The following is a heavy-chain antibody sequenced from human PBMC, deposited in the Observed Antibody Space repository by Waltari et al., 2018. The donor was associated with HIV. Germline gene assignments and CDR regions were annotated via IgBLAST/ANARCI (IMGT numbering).Heavy chain of an antibody. CDR1: VFTSSSYS. CDR3: ARDFWGGYYYGMDV. Sequence: EVQLVESGGGLVKPGGSLRLSGAAHVFTSSSYSINWVRQAPGKGLEWVSSISSSSSYIYYADSVKGRFTISRDNAKNSLYLQMNSLRAEDTAVYYCARDFWGGYYYGMDVWGQGTTVTVSS. J-gene: IGHJ6*02. V-gene: IGHV3-21*01. D-gene: IGHD3-16*01. CDR2: ISSSSSYI.